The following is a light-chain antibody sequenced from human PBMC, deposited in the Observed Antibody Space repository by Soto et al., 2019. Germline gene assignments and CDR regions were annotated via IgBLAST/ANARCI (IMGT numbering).Light chain of an antibody. Sequence: QLVLTQPPSASGTPGQRVTISCSGSSSNIGSSTVNWYQHLPGTAPKLLIYSNNARSSGVPDRFSGSKSGTSASLAISVLQSEDEADYYCAAWDDSLNGVEFGGGTKLTVL. CDR1: SSNIGSST. J-gene: IGLJ2*01. V-gene: IGLV1-44*01. CDR3: AAWDDSLNGVE. CDR2: SNN.